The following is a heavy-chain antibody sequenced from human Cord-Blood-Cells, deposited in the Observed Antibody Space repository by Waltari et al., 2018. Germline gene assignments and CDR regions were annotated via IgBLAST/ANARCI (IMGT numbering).Heavy chain of an antibody. J-gene: IGHJ4*02. V-gene: IGHV3-30-3*01. D-gene: IGHD4-17*01. CDR1: GFTFCSYA. Sequence: QLQLVESGGGVVQPGRSLRLSCAASGFTFCSYAMHWVRQAPGKGLEWVAVISYDGSNKYYADSVKGRFTIARDNSKNTLYLQMNSLRAEDTAVYYCARTVYGDYFDYWGQGTLVTVSS. CDR3: ARTVYGDYFDY. CDR2: ISYDGSNK.